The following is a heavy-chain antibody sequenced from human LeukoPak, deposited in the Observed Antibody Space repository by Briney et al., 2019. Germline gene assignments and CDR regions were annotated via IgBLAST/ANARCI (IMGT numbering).Heavy chain of an antibody. Sequence: PSETLSLTCTVSGGSISSYYWSWIRQPPGKGLEWIGYIYYSGSTNYNPSLKSRVTISVDTSKNQFSLKLSSVTAADTAVYYCARLTLLAYCGGDCYDLRFDYWGQGTLVTVSS. V-gene: IGHV4-59*08. D-gene: IGHD2-21*02. CDR2: IYYSGST. CDR1: GGSISSYY. CDR3: ARLTLLAYCGGDCYDLRFDY. J-gene: IGHJ4*02.